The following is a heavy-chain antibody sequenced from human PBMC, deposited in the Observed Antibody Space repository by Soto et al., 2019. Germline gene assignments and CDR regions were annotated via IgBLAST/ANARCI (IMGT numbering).Heavy chain of an antibody. CDR2: IYYSGSN. J-gene: IGHJ6*02. V-gene: IGHV4-39*01. CDR3: ARGGIPPSGYGIAYAMDA. D-gene: IGHD1-26*01. Sequence: SETLSLTCTVSGVSISGSRYYWGWIRQPPGRGLEWIGNIYYSGSNYYTPALKSRVTLSVDMSKNQFSLNLNSVTAADTAVYYCARGGIPPSGYGIAYAMDAWGQGTTVTVSS. CDR1: GVSISGSRYY.